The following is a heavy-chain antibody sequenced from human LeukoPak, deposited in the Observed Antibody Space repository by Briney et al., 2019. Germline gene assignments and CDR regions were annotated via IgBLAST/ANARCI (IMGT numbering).Heavy chain of an antibody. CDR2: IIPIFGTA. CDR1: GGTFSSYA. V-gene: IGHV1-69*05. CDR3: ATARGQQLSPVHYYMDV. Sequence: ASVKVSCKASGGTFSSYAISWVRQAPGQGLEWMGGIIPIFGTANYAQKFQGRVTITTDESTSTAYMELSSLRSEDTAVYYCATARGQQLSPVHYYMDVWGKGTAVTVSS. D-gene: IGHD6-13*01. J-gene: IGHJ6*03.